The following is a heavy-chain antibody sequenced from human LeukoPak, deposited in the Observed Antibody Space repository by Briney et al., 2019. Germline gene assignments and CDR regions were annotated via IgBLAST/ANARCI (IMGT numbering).Heavy chain of an antibody. CDR1: GFTFSNYD. Sequence: GRSLSLSCAASGFTFSNYDMNWVRQAPGRGLEWVAVIGSHGNTKYYLESVKGRFTISRDNSKDTLYLRMNSLRSEDTALYFCARDRLNRASCGGNCYSAVFDYWGQATLVTVSA. J-gene: IGHJ4*02. D-gene: IGHD2-21*02. CDR3: ARDRLNRASCGGNCYSAVFDY. CDR2: IGSHGNTK. V-gene: IGHV3-30-3*01.